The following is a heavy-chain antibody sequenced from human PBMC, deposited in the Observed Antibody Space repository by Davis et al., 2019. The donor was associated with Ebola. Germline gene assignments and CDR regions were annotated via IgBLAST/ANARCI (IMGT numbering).Heavy chain of an antibody. CDR3: ARQSRDYGDYIYWYFDL. D-gene: IGHD4-17*01. CDR2: IYYSGST. Sequence: PSETLSLTCTVSGGSISSSGYYWGWIRQPPGKGLEWIGSIYYSGSTYYNPSLKSRVTISVDTSKNQFSLKLSSVTAADTAVYYCARQSRDYGDYIYWYFDLWGRGTLVTVSS. J-gene: IGHJ2*01. CDR1: GGSISSSGYY. V-gene: IGHV4-39*01.